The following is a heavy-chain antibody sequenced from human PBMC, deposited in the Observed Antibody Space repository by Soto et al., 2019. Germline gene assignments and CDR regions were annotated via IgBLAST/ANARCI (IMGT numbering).Heavy chain of an antibody. Sequence: ASVKVSCKSSGYTFTSYGMHWVRQAPGQRLELMGWINAGNGNTKYSQKLQGRVTITRDTSASTVYMELSSLRSENTAVYYCARGWAGIAAAGVDYWGQGTLVTVSS. D-gene: IGHD6-13*01. CDR1: GYTFTSYG. CDR3: ARGWAGIAAAGVDY. J-gene: IGHJ4*02. CDR2: INAGNGNT. V-gene: IGHV1-3*01.